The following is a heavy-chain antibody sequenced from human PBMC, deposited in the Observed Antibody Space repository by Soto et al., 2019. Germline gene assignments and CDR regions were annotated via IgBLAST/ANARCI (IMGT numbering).Heavy chain of an antibody. Sequence: ASVKGSCKASGYTFTSYYMHWVRQAPGQGLEWMGIINPSGGSTSYAQKFQGRVTMTRDTSTSTVYMELSSLRSEDTAVYYCVREDVPHCSSTSCYARYYYYYMDVWGKGTTVTVSS. D-gene: IGHD2-2*01. J-gene: IGHJ6*03. CDR1: GYTFTSYY. V-gene: IGHV1-46*03. CDR3: VREDVPHCSSTSCYARYYYYYMDV. CDR2: INPSGGST.